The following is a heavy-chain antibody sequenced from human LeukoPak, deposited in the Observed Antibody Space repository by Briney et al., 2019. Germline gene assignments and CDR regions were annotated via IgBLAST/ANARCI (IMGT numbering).Heavy chain of an antibody. CDR1: GYTFTGYY. CDR3: ARDLTYCGGDCYPHGY. J-gene: IGHJ4*02. Sequence: VASVKVSCKASGYTFTGYYMHWVRQAPGQGLEWMGWINPNSGGTNYAQKFQGRVTMTRDTSISTAYMELSRLRSDDTAVYYCARDLTYCGGDCYPHGYWGQGTLVTVSS. V-gene: IGHV1-2*02. D-gene: IGHD2-21*02. CDR2: INPNSGGT.